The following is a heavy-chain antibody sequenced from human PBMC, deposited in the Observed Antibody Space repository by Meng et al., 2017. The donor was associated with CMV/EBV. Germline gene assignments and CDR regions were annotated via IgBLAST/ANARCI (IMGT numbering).Heavy chain of an antibody. J-gene: IGHJ6*02. CDR2: INPNSGGT. V-gene: IGHV1-2*02. D-gene: IGHD2-2*02. CDR3: ARGMFVVVPAAIVAYYYGMDV. CDR1: GGTFSSYA. Sequence: ASVKVSCKASGGTFSSYAISWVRQAPGQGLEWMGWINPNSGGTNYAQKFQGRVTMTRDTSISTAYMELSRLRSDDTAVYYCARGMFVVVPAAIVAYYYGMDVWGQGTTVTVSS.